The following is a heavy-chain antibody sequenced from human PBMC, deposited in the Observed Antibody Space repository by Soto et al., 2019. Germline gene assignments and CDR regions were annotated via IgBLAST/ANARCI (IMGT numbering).Heavy chain of an antibody. CDR1: GGSISSGGYS. CDR2: IYHSGST. CDR3: ARGGGYTFDY. J-gene: IGHJ4*02. V-gene: IGHV4-30-2*01. Sequence: QLXLQESGSGLVKPSQTLSLTCAVSGGSISSGGYSWSWIRQPPGKGLEWIGYIYHSGSTYYNPSLKSRVTISVDRSKSQFSLKLSSVTAADTAVYYCARGGGYTFDYWGQGTLVTVSS. D-gene: IGHD3-16*01.